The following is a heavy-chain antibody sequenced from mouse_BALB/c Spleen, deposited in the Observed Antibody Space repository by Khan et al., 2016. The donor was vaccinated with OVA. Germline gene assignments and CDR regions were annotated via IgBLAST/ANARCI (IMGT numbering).Heavy chain of an antibody. J-gene: IGHJ3*01. CDR3: TRLAYYYDSEGFAY. CDR1: GFTFSTYG. D-gene: IGHD1-1*01. CDR2: VNTGGGYT. V-gene: IGHV5-6*02. Sequence: EVKLVESGGDLVKPGGSLKLSCAASGFTFSTYGMSWVRQTPDKRLEWVATVNTGGGYTYYPDSVKGRFTISRDNAKNTLYLQMSGLKSEDTAMFYCTRLAYYYDSEGFAYWGQGTLVTVSA.